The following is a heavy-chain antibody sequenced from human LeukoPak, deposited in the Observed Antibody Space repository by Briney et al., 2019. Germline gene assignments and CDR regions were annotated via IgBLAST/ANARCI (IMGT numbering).Heavy chain of an antibody. CDR3: ARHRGYNYGYDY. J-gene: IGHJ4*02. Sequence: SGTLSLTCAVSGGSISSSNWWSWVRPPPGKGLEGIGVIYHRGSTNYNPSVKSRVTISVDESKNPFSLKLSSVTAADTAVYYCARHRGYNYGYDYWGQGTLATVSS. CDR2: IYHRGST. D-gene: IGHD5-18*01. V-gene: IGHV4-4*02. CDR1: GGSISSSNW.